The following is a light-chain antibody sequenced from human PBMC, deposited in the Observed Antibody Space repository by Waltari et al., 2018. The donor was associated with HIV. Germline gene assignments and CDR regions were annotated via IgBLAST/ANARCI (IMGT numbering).Light chain of an antibody. CDR1: QAIDGY. CDR2: AAS. V-gene: IGKV1-39*01. Sequence: DIQLTQSPSSLSASVGDRPIITCRTNQAIDGYLSLYQQKPGKAPRLLIYAASSFHTGVPSRFTGRGSGTDFTLTITSLQPEDFATYCCQQNYSPPYTFGQGTKVEI. J-gene: IGKJ2*01. CDR3: QQNYSPPYT.